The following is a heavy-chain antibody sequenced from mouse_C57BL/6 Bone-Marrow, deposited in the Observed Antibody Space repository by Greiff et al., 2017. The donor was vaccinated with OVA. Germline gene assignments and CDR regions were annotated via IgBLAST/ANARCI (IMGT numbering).Heavy chain of an antibody. J-gene: IGHJ1*03. CDR1: GYAFSSSW. D-gene: IGHD2-1*01. CDR3: ARGGNFHWYFDV. V-gene: IGHV1-82*01. CDR2: IYPGDGDT. Sequence: SGPELVKPGASVKISCKASGYAFSSSWMNWVKQRPGKGLEWIGRIYPGDGDTNYNGKFKGKATLTADKSSSTAYMQLSSLTSEDSAVYFCARGGNFHWYFDVWGTGTTVTVSS.